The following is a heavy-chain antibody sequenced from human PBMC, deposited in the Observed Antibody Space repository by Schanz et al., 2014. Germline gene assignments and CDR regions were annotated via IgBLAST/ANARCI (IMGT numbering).Heavy chain of an antibody. J-gene: IGHJ5*01. D-gene: IGHD3-10*01. CDR1: GGSISSGSYY. CDR3: ARDMVENWFDS. Sequence: QVQLQESGPGLVKPSQTLSLTCTVSGGSISSGSYYWSWIRQPAGKGLEWIGRIYSTGSTNYNPSLKSRVTFSKATPKNQFPLKLPSVTAADTAVYYCARDMVENWFDSWGQGTLVTVSS. V-gene: IGHV4-61*02. CDR2: IYSTGST.